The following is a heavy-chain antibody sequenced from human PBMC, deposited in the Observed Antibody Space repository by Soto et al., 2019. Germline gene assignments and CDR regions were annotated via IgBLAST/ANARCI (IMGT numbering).Heavy chain of an antibody. CDR2: IYTTGNT. CDR3: ARGSLKFDP. J-gene: IGHJ5*02. CDR1: GGSLNNYY. V-gene: IGHV4-4*07. Sequence: SETLSLTCTVSGGSLNNYYWSWIRQPAGKGLEWIGRIYTTGNTNYKSSLRSRVTMSVDTSKNQFSLKLRFLTAADTAMYYCARGSLKFDPWGQGTLVTVSS.